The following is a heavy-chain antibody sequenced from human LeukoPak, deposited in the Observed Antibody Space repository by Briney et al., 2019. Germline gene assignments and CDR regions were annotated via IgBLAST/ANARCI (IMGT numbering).Heavy chain of an antibody. V-gene: IGHV1-69*13. D-gene: IGHD2/OR15-2a*01. CDR3: ATGLTNLLVAFDI. CDR1: GGTFSSYA. CDR2: IIPIFGTA. Sequence: SVKVSCKASGGTFSSYAISWVRQAPGQGLEWMGGIIPIFGTANYAQKFQGRVTITADESTSTAYMELSSLRSEDTAVYYCATGLTNLLVAFDIWGQGTMVTVSS. J-gene: IGHJ3*02.